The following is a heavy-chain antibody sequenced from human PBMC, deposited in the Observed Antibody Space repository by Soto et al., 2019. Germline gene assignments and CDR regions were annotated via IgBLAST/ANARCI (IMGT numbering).Heavy chain of an antibody. V-gene: IGHV4-59*08. J-gene: IGHJ4*02. CDR2: IYYSGST. CDR1: GGSISSYY. D-gene: IGHD1-26*01. CDR3: ARRWGAAVDY. Sequence: QVQLQEPGPGLVKPSETLSLTCTVSGGSISSYYWSWIRQPPGKGLEWIGYIYYSGSTNYNPSLKSRVTISVDTSKNQFSLKLSSVTAADTAVYYCARRWGAAVDYWGQGTLVTVSS.